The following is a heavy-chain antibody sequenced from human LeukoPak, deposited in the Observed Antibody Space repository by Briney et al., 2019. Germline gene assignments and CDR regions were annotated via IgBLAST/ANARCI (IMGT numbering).Heavy chain of an antibody. CDR2: IYHTGST. D-gene: IGHD1-26*01. V-gene: IGHV4-30-2*01. CDR1: GGSISSGGYE. Sequence: SETVSLTCTVYGGSISSGGYEWSWIRQPPGKGLELIGYIYHTGSTYYNPSLKSRVTISVDRSKNQFSLKLSSLTAADTAVYYCAREPEVGYYYYYMDVWGKGTTVTVS. J-gene: IGHJ6*03. CDR3: AREPEVGYYYYYMDV.